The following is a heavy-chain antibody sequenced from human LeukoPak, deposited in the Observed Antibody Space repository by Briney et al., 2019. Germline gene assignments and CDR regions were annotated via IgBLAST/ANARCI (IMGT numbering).Heavy chain of an antibody. CDR1: GGSFSGYY. J-gene: IGHJ3*02. D-gene: IGHD2-15*01. Sequence: SGTLSLTCAVYGGSFSGYYWSWIRQPPGKGLEWIGEINHSGSTNYNPSLKSRVTISVDTSKNQFSLKLSSVTAADTAVYYCARNTPNIVVVVAAIAFDIWGQGTMVTVSS. CDR2: INHSGST. CDR3: ARNTPNIVVVVAAIAFDI. V-gene: IGHV4-34*01.